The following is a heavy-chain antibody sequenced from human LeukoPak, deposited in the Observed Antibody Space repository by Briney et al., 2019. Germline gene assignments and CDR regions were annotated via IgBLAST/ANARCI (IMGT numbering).Heavy chain of an antibody. CDR2: INSDGSGT. CDR3: ARSIVAAD. J-gene: IGHJ3*01. Sequence: RGSLRLSCAASGFSFSSYWMHWVRQAPGKGLIWVSRINSDGSGTTYADSVKGRFTISRDNAKNMLYLQMNSLRDEDTAVYYCARSIVAADWGQGTMVTVSS. V-gene: IGHV3-74*01. D-gene: IGHD1-26*01. CDR1: GFSFSSYW.